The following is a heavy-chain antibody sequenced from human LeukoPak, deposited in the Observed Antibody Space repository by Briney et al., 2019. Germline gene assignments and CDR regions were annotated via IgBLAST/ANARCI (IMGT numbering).Heavy chain of an antibody. J-gene: IGHJ4*02. CDR1: GITFSSYE. CDR3: ARDRWRSGGSGGGDH. V-gene: IGHV3-48*03. CDR2: ISSRGTTI. D-gene: IGHD2-15*01. Sequence: PGGSLRLSCVASGITFSSYEMNWVRQAPGKGLEWVSYISSRGTTIYYAGSVKGRFTITRDNAKKSLYLQMNSLRAEDTAVYYCARDRWRSGGSGGGDHWGQGTLVTVSS.